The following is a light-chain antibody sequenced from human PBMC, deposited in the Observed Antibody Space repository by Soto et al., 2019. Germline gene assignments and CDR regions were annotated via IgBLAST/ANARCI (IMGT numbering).Light chain of an antibody. CDR3: SSYAGSKNWN. V-gene: IGLV2-8*01. CDR2: EVS. Sequence: QSALTQPPSASGSPGQSVTISCTGTSSDVGGYNYVSWYQQHPGKAPKLMIYEVSKWPSGVPDRFSGSKSGNTASLTVSGLQAEDEADYYCSSYAGSKNWNLGNGTKLTVL. J-gene: IGLJ1*01. CDR1: SSDVGGYNY.